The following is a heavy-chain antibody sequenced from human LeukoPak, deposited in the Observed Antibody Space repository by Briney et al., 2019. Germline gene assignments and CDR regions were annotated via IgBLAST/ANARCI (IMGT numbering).Heavy chain of an antibody. D-gene: IGHD3-3*01. J-gene: IGHJ4*02. CDR2: ISGSGGGST. V-gene: IGHV3-23*01. CDR3: ARQRLPDFWSGYYNGAPFDY. Sequence: GGSLRLSCAASGFTFRRYGMSWVRQAPGKGLEWVSAISGSGGGSTYYADSVKGRFTISRDNSKNTLYLQMNSLRAEDTAVYYCARQRLPDFWSGYYNGAPFDYWGQGTLVTVSS. CDR1: GFTFRRYG.